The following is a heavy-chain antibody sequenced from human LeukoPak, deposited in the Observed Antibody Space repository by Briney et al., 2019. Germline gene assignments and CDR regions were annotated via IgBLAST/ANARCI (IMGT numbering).Heavy chain of an antibody. D-gene: IGHD3-10*01. CDR3: ARTRMNEGIRGGGWFDP. Sequence: SETLSLTCTVSGGSISNYYWSWIRQPPGKGLEWIGLIYRGGSTDYNPSLESRVTISVDTSKNHFSLNLSSVTAADTAVYYCARTRMNEGIRGGGWFDPWGQGTLVTVSS. J-gene: IGHJ5*02. V-gene: IGHV4-59*13. CDR2: IYRGGST. CDR1: GGSISNYY.